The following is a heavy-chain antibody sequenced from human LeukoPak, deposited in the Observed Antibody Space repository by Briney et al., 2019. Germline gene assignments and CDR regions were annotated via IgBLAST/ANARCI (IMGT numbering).Heavy chain of an antibody. Sequence: GGSLRLSCAASGFTFSSYGVHWVRQAPGRGVGWVAVISYDGSNTCYADSVKGRFTISRDNSKNRLYLKMNSLIDEDTPVYYCAKGYESTYDYDSSGYCYGLDYWGQGTLVTVSS. CDR2: ISYDGSNT. CDR1: GFTFSSYG. J-gene: IGHJ4*02. CDR3: AKGYESTYDYDSSGYCYGLDY. D-gene: IGHD3-22*01. V-gene: IGHV3-30*18.